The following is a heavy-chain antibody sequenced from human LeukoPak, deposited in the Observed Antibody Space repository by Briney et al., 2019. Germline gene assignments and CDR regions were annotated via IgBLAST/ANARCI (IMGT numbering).Heavy chain of an antibody. Sequence: GGSLRLSCAASGVTFSNYSMNWVRQAPGKGLEWVSYISSSSSTMYYPDSVRGRFTISRDNAKNSLYLQMNSLRAEDTAVYYCARESKIVGATRDYYYYMDVWGKGTTVTVSS. CDR1: GVTFSNYS. CDR2: ISSSSSTM. V-gene: IGHV3-48*04. D-gene: IGHD1-26*01. CDR3: ARESKIVGATRDYYYYMDV. J-gene: IGHJ6*03.